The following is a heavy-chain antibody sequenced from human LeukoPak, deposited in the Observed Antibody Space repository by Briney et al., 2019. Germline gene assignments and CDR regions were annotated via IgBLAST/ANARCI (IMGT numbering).Heavy chain of an antibody. D-gene: IGHD6-13*01. V-gene: IGHV4-39*01. CDR1: GGSISSSSYY. Sequence: SETLSLTCTVSGGSISSSSYYWGWIRQPPGKGLEWIGSIYYSGSTHYNPSLKSRVTISVDTSKNQFSLKLSSVTAADTAVYYCARAGIAAAGTFFDYWGQGTLVTVSS. J-gene: IGHJ4*02. CDR2: IYYSGST. CDR3: ARAGIAAAGTFFDY.